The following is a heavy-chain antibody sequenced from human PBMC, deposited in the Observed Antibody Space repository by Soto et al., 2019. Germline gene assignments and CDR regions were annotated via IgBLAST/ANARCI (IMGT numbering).Heavy chain of an antibody. J-gene: IGHJ6*04. CDR1: GYSFASYW. CDR3: ATTRSCTLGFSHDGMDV. D-gene: IGHD6-6*01. V-gene: IGHV5-51*01. Sequence: PGESLKISCQGSGYSFASYWIGWVRQMPGKDLEWVGIIYPGDSDTRYSPSFQGQVTISADKSLRTAYLQWTSLKASDTALYYCATTRSCTLGFSHDGMDVWRRGTTVTVSS. CDR2: IYPGDSDT.